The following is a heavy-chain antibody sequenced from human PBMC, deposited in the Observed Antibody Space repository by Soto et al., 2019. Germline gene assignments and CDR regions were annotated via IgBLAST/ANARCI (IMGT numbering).Heavy chain of an antibody. D-gene: IGHD3-22*01. CDR1: GFTFSGFA. J-gene: IGHJ3*02. CDR3: GKEFYDSSGYYQGGASDI. V-gene: IGHV3-23*01. CDR2: ISGGGGST. Sequence: PGGSLRLSCAASGFTFSGFAMSWVRQAPGKGLEWVSGISGGGGSTYHTDSVKGRFTISRDNSKNTLYLQMNSLRVEDTAVYYCGKEFYDSSGYYQGGASDIWGQGTMVTVSS.